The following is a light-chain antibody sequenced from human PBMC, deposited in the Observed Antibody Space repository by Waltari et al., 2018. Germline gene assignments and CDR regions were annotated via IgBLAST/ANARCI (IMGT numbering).Light chain of an antibody. Sequence: DIQMTQSPSSLSASVGDRVTITCRASHNILNFLSWYQQKPGRAPRLLMYAASTLQSGVPSRFSGSGSGTDFTLTINSLQPEDIATYYCQQSYTNPPAFAAGTKVEIK. J-gene: IGKJ4*01. V-gene: IGKV1-39*01. CDR3: QQSYTNPPA. CDR2: AAS. CDR1: HNILNF.